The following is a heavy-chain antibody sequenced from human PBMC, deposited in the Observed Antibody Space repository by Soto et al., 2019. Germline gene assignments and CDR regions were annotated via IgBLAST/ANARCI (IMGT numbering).Heavy chain of an antibody. CDR3: AGGGSIVVATRRLMDV. Sequence: ASVKVSCKASGFTFTSSAMQWVRQARGQRLEWIGWIVVGSGNTNYAQKFQERVTISVDTQMNQFSLQLSSVTVADTAVYYCAGGGSIVVATRRLMDVWGKGTTVTVSS. V-gene: IGHV1-58*02. CDR1: GFTFTSSA. D-gene: IGHD3-22*01. J-gene: IGHJ6*03. CDR2: IVVGSGNT.